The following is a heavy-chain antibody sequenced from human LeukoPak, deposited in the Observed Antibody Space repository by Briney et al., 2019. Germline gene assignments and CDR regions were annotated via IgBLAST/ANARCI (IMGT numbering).Heavy chain of an antibody. Sequence: ASVKVSCKASGYTFTSYDINWVRQATGQGLEWMGWMNPNSGNTGYAQKFQGRVTITRNTSISTAHMELSSLRSEDTAVYYCAREDYFDTGSNDYWGQGTLVTVSS. V-gene: IGHV1-8*03. J-gene: IGHJ4*02. CDR3: AREDYFDTGSNDY. CDR1: GYTFTSYD. CDR2: MNPNSGNT. D-gene: IGHD3-22*01.